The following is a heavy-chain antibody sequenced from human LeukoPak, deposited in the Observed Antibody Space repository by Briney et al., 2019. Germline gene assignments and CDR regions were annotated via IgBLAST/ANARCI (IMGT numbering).Heavy chain of an antibody. CDR3: AHRLDRWSDNGSSDYFDD. Sequence: SGPTLVKPTQPLTLSCTFSEVSLNAIGVGVCWIRQPPVKALEWLAFTYWDGDERYSPTQNSRLAITKNTSKNQVLLTMTNMDPVDTATYYCAHRLDRWSDNGSSDYFDDWGQGILVTVSS. D-gene: IGHD1-26*01. CDR2: TYWDGDE. CDR1: EVSLNAIGVG. V-gene: IGHV2-5*02. J-gene: IGHJ4*02.